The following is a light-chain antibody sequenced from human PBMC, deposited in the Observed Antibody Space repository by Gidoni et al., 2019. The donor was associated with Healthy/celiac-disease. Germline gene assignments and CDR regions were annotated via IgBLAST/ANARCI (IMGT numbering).Light chain of an antibody. CDR1: SSNIGASSN. CDR3: QSYDSSLSVVV. Sequence: QSVLTQPPSVSGAPGQRVTIPCTGSSSNIGASSNVHSYQPLPGTAPKLLIFGNSDRPSGVPDRFSGSKSDTSASLAISGLQAEDEAVYYCQSYDSSLSVVVFGGGTKLTVL. J-gene: IGLJ2*01. CDR2: GNS. V-gene: IGLV1-40*01.